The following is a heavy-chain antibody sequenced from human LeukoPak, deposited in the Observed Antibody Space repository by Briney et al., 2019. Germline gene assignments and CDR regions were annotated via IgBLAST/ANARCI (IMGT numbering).Heavy chain of an antibody. V-gene: IGHV3-48*03. CDR1: GFTFSSYE. J-gene: IGHJ3*02. CDR3: AREMTDAFDI. Sequence: GGSLRLSCAASGFTFSSYEMNWVRQAPGKGLEWVSYITSSGSSIYYADSVKGRFTISRDNTKNSLYLQMNSLRAEDTAVYYCAREMTDAFDIWGQGTMVTVSS. CDR2: ITSSGSSI.